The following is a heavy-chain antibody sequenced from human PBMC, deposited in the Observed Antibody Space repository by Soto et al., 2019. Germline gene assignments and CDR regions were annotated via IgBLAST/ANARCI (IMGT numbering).Heavy chain of an antibody. V-gene: IGHV3-48*01. CDR1: GFTFSTYD. CDR2: ISTTSLI. Sequence: GGSLRLSCAASGFTFSTYDMNWVRQAPGKGLEWVSHISTTSLIYYADSVKGRFTISRDNAKNSLYLQMNSLRVEDTAVYYCARDGRHDGFDIWGQGTMVTVSS. J-gene: IGHJ3*02. CDR3: ARDGRHDGFDI.